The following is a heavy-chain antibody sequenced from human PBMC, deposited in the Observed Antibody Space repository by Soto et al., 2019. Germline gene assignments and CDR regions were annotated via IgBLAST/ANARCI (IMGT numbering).Heavy chain of an antibody. D-gene: IGHD1-26*01. Sequence: QVQLQESGPGLVKPSETLSLTCTVSGGSVSSGSYYWSWIRQPPGKGLEWIGYIYYSGSTNYNPSVKSRXXIXVDXSKNAFSLKLSSVPAADTAVYYCARGGSGSNGFDYWGQGTLVTVSS. CDR1: GGSVSSGSYY. J-gene: IGHJ4*02. CDR3: ARGGSGSNGFDY. V-gene: IGHV4-61*01. CDR2: IYYSGST.